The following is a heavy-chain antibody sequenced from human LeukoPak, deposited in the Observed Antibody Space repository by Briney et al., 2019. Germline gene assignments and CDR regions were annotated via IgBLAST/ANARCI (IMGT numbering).Heavy chain of an antibody. CDR2: ISSNGGST. D-gene: IGHD6-19*01. V-gene: IGHV3-64*01. J-gene: IGHJ5*02. Sequence: GGSLRLSCAASGFTFSSYAMHWVRQAPGKGLEYVSAISSNGGSTYYANSVKGRFTISRVNSKNTLYLQMGSLRAEDMAVYYCARGVSSGWHNPTYNWFDPWGQGTLVTVSS. CDR1: GFTFSSYA. CDR3: ARGVSSGWHNPTYNWFDP.